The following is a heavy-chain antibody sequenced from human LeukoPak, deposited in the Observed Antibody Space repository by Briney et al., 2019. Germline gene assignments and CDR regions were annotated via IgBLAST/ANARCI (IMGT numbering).Heavy chain of an antibody. D-gene: IGHD2-2*01. V-gene: IGHV3-11*04. CDR3: ARDLGGYCSSTSCYDGAFDI. CDR2: ISSSGSTI. CDR1: GFTFSDYY. J-gene: IGHJ3*02. Sequence: PGGSLRLSCAASGFTFSDYYMSWIRQAPGKGLEWVSYISSSGSTIYYADSVKGRFTISRDNAKNSLYLQMNSLRAEATAVYYCARDLGGYCSSTSCYDGAFDIWGQGTMVTVSS.